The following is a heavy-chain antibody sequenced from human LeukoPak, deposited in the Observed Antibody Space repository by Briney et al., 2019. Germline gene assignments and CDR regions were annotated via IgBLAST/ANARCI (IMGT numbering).Heavy chain of an antibody. CDR1: GFTVSSNY. D-gene: IGHD3-22*01. CDR3: AKEGRYYYDSSGYYYWFDY. J-gene: IGHJ4*02. Sequence: GGSLRLSCAASGFTVSSNYMSWVRQAPGKGLEWVSVIYSGGSTYYADSVKGRFTISRDNSKDTLYLQMNSLRAEDTAVYYCAKEGRYYYDSSGYYYWFDYWGQGALVTVSS. V-gene: IGHV3-53*01. CDR2: IYSGGST.